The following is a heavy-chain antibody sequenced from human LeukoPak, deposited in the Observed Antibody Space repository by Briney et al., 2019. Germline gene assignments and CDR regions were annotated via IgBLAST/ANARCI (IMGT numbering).Heavy chain of an antibody. CDR2: IRSSSSPI. CDR1: GFTFSSYS. CDR3: TRDPYALDF. D-gene: IGHD2-2*01. J-gene: IGHJ4*02. Sequence: GGSLRLSCAASGFTFSSYSMNWVRQAPGKGLEWVAYIRSSSSPIYYADSVKGRFTIFRDNAENSLYLQMNSLRDEDTAVYYCTRDPYALDFWGQGTLVTVSS. V-gene: IGHV3-48*02.